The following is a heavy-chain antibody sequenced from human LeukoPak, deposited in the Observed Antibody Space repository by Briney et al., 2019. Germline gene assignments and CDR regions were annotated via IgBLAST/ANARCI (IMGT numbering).Heavy chain of an antibody. Sequence: TGGSLRLPCAASGFTFSSYWMSWVRQAPGKGLEWVANIKQDGSEKYYVDSVKGRFTISRDNAKNSLYLQMNSLRAEDTAVYYCAREKSDCSGGSCYSDAFDIWGQGTMVTVSS. CDR2: IKQDGSEK. D-gene: IGHD2-15*01. CDR3: AREKSDCSGGSCYSDAFDI. CDR1: GFTFSSYW. J-gene: IGHJ3*02. V-gene: IGHV3-7*01.